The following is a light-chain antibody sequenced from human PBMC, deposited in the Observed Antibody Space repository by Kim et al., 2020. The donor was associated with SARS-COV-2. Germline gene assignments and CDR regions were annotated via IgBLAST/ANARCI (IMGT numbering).Light chain of an antibody. CDR2: AAS. CDR1: QDISNY. CDR3: QKCDSAPWT. J-gene: IGKJ1*01. V-gene: IGKV1-27*01. Sequence: DIQMTQSPSSLSASVGGRVTITCRASQDISNYLAWFQLKPGKAPKLLIYAASALQPGVPSRFSGSGSGTDFTLTVTSLQPEDVATYYCQKCDSAPWTFGQGTKVDIK.